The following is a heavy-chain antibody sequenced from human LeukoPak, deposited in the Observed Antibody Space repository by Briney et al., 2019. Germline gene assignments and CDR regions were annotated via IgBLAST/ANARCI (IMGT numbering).Heavy chain of an antibody. CDR2: IYTSGST. D-gene: IGHD6-6*01. J-gene: IGHJ5*02. V-gene: IGHV4-4*07. CDR3: ARDQSIALVPWFDP. CDR1: GGSISSYY. Sequence: SETLSLTCTVSGGSISSYYWSWIRQPAGKGLEWIGRIYTSGSTNYNPSLKSRVTMSVGTSKNQFSLKLSSVTAADTAVYYCARDQSIALVPWFDPWGQGTLVTVSS.